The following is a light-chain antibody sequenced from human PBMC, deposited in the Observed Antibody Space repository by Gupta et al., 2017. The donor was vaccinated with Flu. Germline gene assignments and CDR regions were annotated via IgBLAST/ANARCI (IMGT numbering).Light chain of an antibody. CDR3: GTWDSSLSAGGV. V-gene: IGLV1-51*01. Sequence: QSVLTQPPSVSAAPGQKVTISCSGSSSNIGTTYVSWYQQLPGTAPKLLIYDNNKRPSGIPDRFSGSKSGTSATLGITGLQTGDEADYYCGTWDSSLSAGGVFGGGTKLTVL. J-gene: IGLJ3*02. CDR2: DNN. CDR1: SSNIGTTY.